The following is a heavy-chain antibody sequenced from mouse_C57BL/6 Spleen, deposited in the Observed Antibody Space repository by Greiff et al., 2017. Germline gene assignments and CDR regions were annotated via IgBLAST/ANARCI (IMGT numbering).Heavy chain of an antibody. CDR3: AREVDGYYNY. V-gene: IGHV1-4*01. Sequence: QVQLQQSGAELARPGASVKMSCKASGYTFTSYTMHWVKQRPGQGLEWIGYINPSSGYTKYNQKFKDKTTLPADKSSSTAYMQLSSLTSEDSAVYYCAREVDGYYNYWGQGTTLTVSS. CDR2: INPSSGYT. D-gene: IGHD2-3*01. CDR1: GYTFTSYT. J-gene: IGHJ2*01.